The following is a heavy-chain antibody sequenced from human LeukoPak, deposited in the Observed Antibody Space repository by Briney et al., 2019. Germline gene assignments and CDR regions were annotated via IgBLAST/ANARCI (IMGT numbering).Heavy chain of an antibody. CDR2: IYPGDSDT. CDR1: GYSFTSYW. V-gene: IGHV5-51*01. CDR3: ATTRIAAAGTEAFDI. Sequence: GESLKISCKGSGYSFTSYWTGWVRQMPGKGLEWMGIIYPGDSDTRYSPSFQGQVTISADKSISTAYLQWSSLKASDTAMYYCATTRIAAAGTEAFDIWGQGTMVTVSS. J-gene: IGHJ3*02. D-gene: IGHD6-13*01.